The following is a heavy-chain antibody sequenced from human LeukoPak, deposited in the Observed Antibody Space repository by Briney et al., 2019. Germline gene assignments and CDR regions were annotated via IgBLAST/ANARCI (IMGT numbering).Heavy chain of an antibody. Sequence: SGGSLRLSCAASGFTFSSYWMHWVRQAPGKGLVWVSRINSDGSSTSYADSVKGRFTISRDNAKNPLYLQMNSLRAEDTAVYYCASLMGDYYDSSGYPLDYWGQGTLVTVTS. CDR1: GFTFSSYW. CDR3: ASLMGDYYDSSGYPLDY. V-gene: IGHV3-74*01. D-gene: IGHD3-22*01. CDR2: INSDGSST. J-gene: IGHJ4*02.